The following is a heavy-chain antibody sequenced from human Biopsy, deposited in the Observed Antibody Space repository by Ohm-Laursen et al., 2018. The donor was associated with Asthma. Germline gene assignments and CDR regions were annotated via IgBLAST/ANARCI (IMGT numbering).Heavy chain of an antibody. CDR2: ISYDGNHK. CDR1: GFMFRSFD. J-gene: IGHJ4*02. CDR3: AKRRGYSGHDNDY. D-gene: IGHD5-12*01. V-gene: IGHV3-30*18. Sequence: SLRLSCAASGFMFRSFDMHWVRQAPGKGLEWVAVISYDGNHKFYEDSVKGRFTIFRDNSKNTLYLQMNSLRTEDTAVYYCAKRRGYSGHDNDYWGQGTLVTVSS.